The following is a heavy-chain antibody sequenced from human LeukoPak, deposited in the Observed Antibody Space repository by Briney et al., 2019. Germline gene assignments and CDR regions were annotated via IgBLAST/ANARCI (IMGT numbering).Heavy chain of an antibody. CDR1: GFPFIEYS. D-gene: IGHD1-1*01. Sequence: GGSLILSCTASGFPFIEYSMNWVRQVPGKGLELISYIGIDSGNTKYADSVRGRLTISADKAKNSLYLQMNSLRVEDTAVYYCARDHNYAFDNWGHGTLVSVAS. J-gene: IGHJ4*01. CDR3: ARDHNYAFDN. CDR2: IGIDSGNT. V-gene: IGHV3-48*01.